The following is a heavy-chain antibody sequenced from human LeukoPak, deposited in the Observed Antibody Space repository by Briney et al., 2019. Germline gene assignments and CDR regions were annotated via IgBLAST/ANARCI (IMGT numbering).Heavy chain of an antibody. V-gene: IGHV3-23*01. CDR1: GIIFGNHA. D-gene: IGHD2-2*01. CDR2: ISGSGGST. CDR3: AKEGGYCSSSSCSDYFDY. Sequence: GGSLRLSCAASGIIFGNHAMSWVRQAPGKGLEWVSTISGSGGSTYYAESVKGRCTLSRDNSKDTLYLQLNSLRVEDTAVYYCAKEGGYCSSSSCSDYFDYRGQGSLVTVSS. J-gene: IGHJ4*02.